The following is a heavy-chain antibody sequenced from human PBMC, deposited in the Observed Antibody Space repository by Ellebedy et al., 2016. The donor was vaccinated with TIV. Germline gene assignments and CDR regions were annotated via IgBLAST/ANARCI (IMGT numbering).Heavy chain of an antibody. Sequence: AASVKVSCKTSGYTFSRHGLNWVRQAPGKGLEWMGWISTYSGNTKYAQKFQGRVTMTTDTSTGTAYMELRSLTSDDTAVYYCAREADSDALDIWGQGTMVIVSS. D-gene: IGHD2-15*01. V-gene: IGHV1-18*01. CDR1: GYTFSRHG. J-gene: IGHJ3*02. CDR3: AREADSDALDI. CDR2: ISTYSGNT.